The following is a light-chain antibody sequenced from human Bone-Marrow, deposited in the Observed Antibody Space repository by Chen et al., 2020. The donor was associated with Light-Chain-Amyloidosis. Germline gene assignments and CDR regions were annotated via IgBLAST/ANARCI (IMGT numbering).Light chain of an antibody. CDR2: VDT. V-gene: IGLV1-44*01. J-gene: IGLJ2*01. CDR1: TSDIGSNP. Sequence: QSVLSQPLSASGTPCQKVTISCSGSTSDIGSNPVNWYQQLPGRAPRLLIFVDTKRPSGVPERFSSSRSGTSASLAISGLQSEGEGVYFCATWEDNLDVPVFGGGTKLTVL. CDR3: ATWEDNLDVPV.